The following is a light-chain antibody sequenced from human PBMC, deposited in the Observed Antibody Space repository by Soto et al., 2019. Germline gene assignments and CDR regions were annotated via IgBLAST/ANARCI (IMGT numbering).Light chain of an antibody. CDR1: QSVDNY. Sequence: DIQMTQSPSSLSASVGDTVTLTCRASQSVDNYLKWDQQKPGKAPVLLIYAASTLQSGVPARFSASGAGTDFTLTISSLQPEDFATYYCQQDLRPPLTFGPGTKVDIK. CDR2: AAS. CDR3: QQDLRPPLT. V-gene: IGKV1-39*01. J-gene: IGKJ3*01.